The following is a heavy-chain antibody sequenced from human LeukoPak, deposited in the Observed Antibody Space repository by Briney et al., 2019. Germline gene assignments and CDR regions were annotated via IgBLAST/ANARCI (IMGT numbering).Heavy chain of an antibody. Sequence: SETMSLTCAVYGGSFSGYYWSWMRQPPGKGLEGIGEINHSGSTNYNPSLKSQVAISVDTSKNQFSLKLSSVTAADTAVYYCARGGPPMVRGVRWFDPWGQGTLVTVSS. V-gene: IGHV4-34*01. J-gene: IGHJ5*02. CDR1: GGSFSGYY. D-gene: IGHD3-10*01. CDR2: INHSGST. CDR3: ARGGPPMVRGVRWFDP.